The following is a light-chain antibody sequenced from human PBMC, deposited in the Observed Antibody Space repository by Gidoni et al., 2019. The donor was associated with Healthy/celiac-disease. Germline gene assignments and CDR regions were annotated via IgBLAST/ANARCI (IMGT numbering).Light chain of an antibody. J-gene: IGKJ1*01. CDR3: QQYNSYYPPWT. V-gene: IGKV1-5*03. CDR1: QSISSW. CDR2: KAS. Sequence: DIQMTQSPSTLSASVGDRVTLTCRASQSISSWLAWYQQKPGKAPKRLIYKASSLESGVPSRFSGSGSGTEFTLTISSLQPDDFATYYCQQYNSYYPPWTFXXXTKVEIK.